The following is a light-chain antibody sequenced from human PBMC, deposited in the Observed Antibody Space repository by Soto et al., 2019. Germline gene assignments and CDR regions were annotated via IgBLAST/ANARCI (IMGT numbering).Light chain of an antibody. CDR1: SSDVGGYNY. CDR3: SSYTSSSTLVV. V-gene: IGLV2-14*01. Sequence: QSVLTQPASVSGSPGQSITISCTGTSSDVGGYNYVSWYQQHPGKAPKLMIYDVSNRPSGVSKRFSGSKSGNTASLTISGLQAEDEAEYYCSSYTSSSTLVVFGGGTKVTVL. CDR2: DVS. J-gene: IGLJ2*01.